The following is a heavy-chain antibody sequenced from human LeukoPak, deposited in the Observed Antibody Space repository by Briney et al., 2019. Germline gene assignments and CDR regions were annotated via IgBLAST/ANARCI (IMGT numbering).Heavy chain of an antibody. CDR3: ARDTYRFFDF. Sequence: PGGSLRLSCAASGFTFPTYWMNWVRQAPGKGLEWVAIIRQDGSEQYYVDSVKGRFTISRDNAKNSVYLQMNSLRAEDTAIYYCARDTYRFFDFWGQGTLVTVSS. J-gene: IGHJ4*02. CDR1: GFTFPTYW. D-gene: IGHD1-1*01. V-gene: IGHV3-7*01. CDR2: IRQDGSEQ.